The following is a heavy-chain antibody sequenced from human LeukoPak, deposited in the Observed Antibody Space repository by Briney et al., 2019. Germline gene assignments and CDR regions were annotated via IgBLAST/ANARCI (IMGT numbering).Heavy chain of an antibody. CDR3: ARDLELERNRWNYFES. Sequence: SVTLSLTCTVSGNSISSFFWSWIRQPPGKGLEWIGSMHYSGDSKYNPSLRSRVSLSIDTSKQQFSLRLSSVTAADTAVYYCARDLELERNRWNYFESWGQGALVTVSS. D-gene: IGHD1-1*01. CDR1: GNSISSFF. V-gene: IGHV4-59*01. J-gene: IGHJ4*02. CDR2: MHYSGDS.